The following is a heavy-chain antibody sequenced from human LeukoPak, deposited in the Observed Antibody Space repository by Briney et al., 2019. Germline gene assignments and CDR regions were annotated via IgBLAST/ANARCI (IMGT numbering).Heavy chain of an antibody. D-gene: IGHD7-27*01. Sequence: PGGSLRLSCAASGFTFSSYWMSWVRQAPGKGLEWVANIKQDGSEKYYVDPVKGRFTISRDNAKNSLYLQMNSLRAEDTAVYYCATWDLTGGADYWGQGTLVTVSS. CDR3: ATWDLTGGADY. CDR1: GFTFSSYW. J-gene: IGHJ4*02. CDR2: IKQDGSEK. V-gene: IGHV3-7*01.